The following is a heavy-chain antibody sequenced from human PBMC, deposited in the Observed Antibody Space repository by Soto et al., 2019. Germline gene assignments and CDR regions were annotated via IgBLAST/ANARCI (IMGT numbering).Heavy chain of an antibody. CDR1: GFTFSSYL. V-gene: IGHV3-74*01. Sequence: GGSLRLSCAASGFTFSSYLMHWVRQAPGKGLVWVSRINSDGNSKYYADSVKGRFTISRDNAKNTLYLQMNSLRAEDTAVYYCTRWWPDYWGQGTLVTVSS. J-gene: IGHJ4*02. CDR2: INSDGNSK. CDR3: TRWWPDY. D-gene: IGHD2-15*01.